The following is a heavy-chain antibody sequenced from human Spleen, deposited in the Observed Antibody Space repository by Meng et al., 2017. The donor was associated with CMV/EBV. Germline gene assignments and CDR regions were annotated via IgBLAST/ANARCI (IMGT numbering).Heavy chain of an antibody. CDR2: ISSSSSTI. CDR3: ARSRQVGATRGAFDI. CDR1: GFSVSDSY. V-gene: IGHV3-11*04. J-gene: IGHJ3*02. D-gene: IGHD1-26*01. Sequence: GGSLRLSCAASGFSVSDSYMSWVRQAPGKGLEWVSYISSSSSTIYYADSVKGRFTISRDNAKNSLYLQMNSLRAEDTAVYYCARSRQVGATRGAFDIWGQGTMVTVSS.